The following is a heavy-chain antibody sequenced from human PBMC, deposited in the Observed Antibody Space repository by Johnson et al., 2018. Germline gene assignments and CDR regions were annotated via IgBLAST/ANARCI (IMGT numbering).Heavy chain of an antibody. V-gene: IGHV1-3*01. J-gene: IGHJ6*03. CDR1: GYSFPNSG. CDR2: ISAGHGIT. CDR3: VASTPSYYMDV. Sequence: QVQLVQSGAEVKKPGASVKVSCKASGYSFPNSGMHWVRQAPGQRLEWLGWISAGHGITKYSEKFQGRVTITRETSASTAYMDLSSLRSEETAVYYCVASTPSYYMDVWDTGTTVTVSS. D-gene: IGHD2-2*01.